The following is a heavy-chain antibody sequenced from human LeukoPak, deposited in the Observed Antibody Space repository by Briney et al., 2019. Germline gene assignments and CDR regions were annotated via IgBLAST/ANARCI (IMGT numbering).Heavy chain of an antibody. Sequence: PGGSLTLSCAPSGFSFSHCRKHWVRQAPGKALEGVALIWYDGGNKYYTDSVKGRYTISRDNSKNPLYLQMNSLRAEDTAVYYCARGCSYHTGGYWGIDYWGQGTLVTVSS. CDR3: ARGCSYHTGGYWGIDY. D-gene: IGHD3-22*01. V-gene: IGHV3-33*01. CDR2: IWYDGGNK. J-gene: IGHJ4*02. CDR1: GFSFSHCR.